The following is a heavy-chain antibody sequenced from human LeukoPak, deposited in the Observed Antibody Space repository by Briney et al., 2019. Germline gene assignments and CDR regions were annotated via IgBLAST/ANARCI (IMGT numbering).Heavy chain of an antibody. Sequence: GGSLRLSCVASGFSFSSYSMSWVRQAPGKGLEWVSGISGSGGSTYYADSVKGRFTISRDNSKNTLYLQMNSLRAEDTAVYYCAKEGARAFDYWGQGTLVTVSS. V-gene: IGHV3-23*01. CDR2: ISGSGGST. CDR3: AKEGARAFDY. CDR1: GFSFSSYS. J-gene: IGHJ4*02. D-gene: IGHD1-26*01.